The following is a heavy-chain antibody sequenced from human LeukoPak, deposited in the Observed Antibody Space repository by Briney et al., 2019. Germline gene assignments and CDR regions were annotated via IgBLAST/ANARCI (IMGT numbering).Heavy chain of an antibody. Sequence: PDRSLRLSCAASGFTFDDYAMHWVRQAPGKGLEWVANIKQDGSEKYYVDSVKGRFTISRDNAKNSLYLQMNSLRAEDTAVYYCARDRRSSSWYDEDAFDIWGQGTMVTVSS. CDR3: ARDRRSSSWYDEDAFDI. D-gene: IGHD6-13*01. V-gene: IGHV3-7*01. CDR2: IKQDGSEK. CDR1: GFTFDDYA. J-gene: IGHJ3*02.